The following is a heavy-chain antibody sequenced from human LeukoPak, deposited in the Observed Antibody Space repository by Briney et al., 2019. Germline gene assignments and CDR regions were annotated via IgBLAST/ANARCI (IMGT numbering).Heavy chain of an antibody. CDR2: IYYSGST. V-gene: IGHV4-59*08. Sequence: PSETLSLTCTVSGGSISSYYWSWIRQPPGKGLEWIGYIYYSGSTNYNPSLKSRVTISVDTSKNQFSLKLSSVTAADTAVYYCARHTDIAPVSSLKYWGQGTLVTVSS. CDR3: ARHTDIAPVSSLKY. CDR1: GGSISSYY. D-gene: IGHD6-13*01. J-gene: IGHJ4*02.